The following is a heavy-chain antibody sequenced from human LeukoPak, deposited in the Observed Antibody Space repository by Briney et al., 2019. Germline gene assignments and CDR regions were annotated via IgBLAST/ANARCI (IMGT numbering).Heavy chain of an antibody. J-gene: IGHJ6*02. CDR1: GFTFSSYA. Sequence: GGSLRLSCAASGFTFSSYAMSWVRQAPGKGLEWVSAISGSGGSTYYADSVKGRFTISRDNSKNTLYLQMNSLRAEDTAVYYCAKRNGIAGGYGMDVWGQGTTVTVSS. CDR3: AKRNGIAGGYGMDV. V-gene: IGHV3-23*01. D-gene: IGHD1-1*01. CDR2: ISGSGGST.